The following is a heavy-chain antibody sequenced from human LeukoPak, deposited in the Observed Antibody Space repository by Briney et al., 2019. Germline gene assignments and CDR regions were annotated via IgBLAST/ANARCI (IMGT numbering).Heavy chain of an antibody. V-gene: IGHV3-48*01. CDR2: ITIGSSTI. J-gene: IGHJ3*01. Sequence: GGSLRLSCAASGFPFSTYSMNWVRQAPGKGLEWVSYITIGSSTIYYADSVKGRFTISRDNAKNSLYLQMNSLRAEDTAVYYCTSGPSQAFDVWGQGTLVIVSS. CDR1: GFPFSTYS. CDR3: TSGPSQAFDV.